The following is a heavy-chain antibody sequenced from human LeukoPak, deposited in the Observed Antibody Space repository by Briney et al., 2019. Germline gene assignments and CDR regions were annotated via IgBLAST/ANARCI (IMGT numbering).Heavy chain of an antibody. CDR2: INHSGST. Sequence: SETLSLTCAVYAGSFSYYYWSWIRQPPGQGLEWIGEINHSGSTNYNPSLKSRVTISVDTSKNQFSLKLSSVTAADTAVYYCARGGRRLSSSSWSADYYHDMAVWGQGTTVTVSS. CDR1: AGSFSYYY. V-gene: IGHV4-34*01. D-gene: IGHD6-13*01. J-gene: IGHJ6*02. CDR3: ARGGRRLSSSSWSADYYHDMAV.